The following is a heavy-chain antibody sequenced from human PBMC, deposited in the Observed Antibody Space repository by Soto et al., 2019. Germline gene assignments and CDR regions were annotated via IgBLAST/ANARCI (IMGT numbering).Heavy chain of an antibody. D-gene: IGHD3-22*01. CDR1: GDSVSSNSAA. CDR3: ARSRGGITMIVVDREFDY. Sequence: SQTLSLTCVISGDSVSSNSAAWNWIRQSPSRGLEWLGRTYYRSKWYNDYAVSVKSRITINPDTSKNQFSLQLNSVTPEDTAVYYCARSRGGITMIVVDREFDYWGQGTLVTVSS. V-gene: IGHV6-1*01. J-gene: IGHJ4*02. CDR2: TYYRSKWYN.